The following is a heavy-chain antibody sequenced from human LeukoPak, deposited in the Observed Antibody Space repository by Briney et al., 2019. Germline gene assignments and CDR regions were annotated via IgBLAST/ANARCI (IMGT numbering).Heavy chain of an antibody. CDR3: ARGYCSTGSCYFFDY. Sequence: GGSLRLSCAASGFTFSGHWMSWVRQAPGKGLEWVSVIYSGGSTYYADSVKGRFTISRDNSKNTLYLQMNSLRAEDTAVYYCARGYCSTGSCYFFDYWGQGTLVTVSS. CDR2: IYSGGST. V-gene: IGHV3-53*01. CDR1: GFTFSGHW. J-gene: IGHJ4*02. D-gene: IGHD2-15*01.